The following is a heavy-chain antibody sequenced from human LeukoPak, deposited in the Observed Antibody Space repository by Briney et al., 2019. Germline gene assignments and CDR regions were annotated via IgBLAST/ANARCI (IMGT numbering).Heavy chain of an antibody. CDR1: GFTFSSYG. V-gene: IGHV3-30*18. D-gene: IGHD3-22*01. CDR2: ISYDGSNK. Sequence: GGSLRLSCAASGFTFSSYGMHWVRQAPGKGLEWVAVISYDGSNKYYADSVKGRFTISRDNSKNTLYLQMNSLRAEDTAVYYCAKDLYYYDSSGYQSDFDYWGQGTLVTVSS. CDR3: AKDLYYYDSSGYQSDFDY. J-gene: IGHJ4*02.